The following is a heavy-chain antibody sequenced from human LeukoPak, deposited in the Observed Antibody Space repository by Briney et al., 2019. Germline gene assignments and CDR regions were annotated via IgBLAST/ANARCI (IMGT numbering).Heavy chain of an antibody. J-gene: IGHJ5*02. D-gene: IGHD1-1*01. V-gene: IGHV7-4-1*02. CDR3: ARMGSSYNWNHGWFDP. Sequence: ASVKVSCKASGYTFTSYAINWVRQAPGQGLEWMGWINTNTGDPTYAQGFTGRFVFSLDTSVSTAYLEISSLKAEDTAVYYCARMGSSYNWNHGWFDPWGQGTQVTVSS. CDR2: INTNTGDP. CDR1: GYTFTSYA.